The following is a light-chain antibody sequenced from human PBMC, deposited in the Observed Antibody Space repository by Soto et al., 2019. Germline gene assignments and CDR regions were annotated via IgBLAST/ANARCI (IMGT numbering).Light chain of an antibody. CDR3: HQSYTTPYT. V-gene: IGKV1-39*01. CDR2: AAC. J-gene: IGKJ2*01. CDR1: QSLSSS. Sequence: DIQMTQSPSSLSASVGDRVTLTCRASQSLSSSLNWYQQKPGKAPNLLIYAACSLQNGVPSRFTGGRSGTYFTLTISNLQPEDYAAYYSHQSYTTPYTFGQATKLEIK.